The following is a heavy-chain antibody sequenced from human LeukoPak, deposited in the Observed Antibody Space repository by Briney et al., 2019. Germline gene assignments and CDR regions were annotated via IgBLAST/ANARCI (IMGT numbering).Heavy chain of an antibody. CDR2: VSGYNGNT. V-gene: IGHV1-18*01. CDR3: ARDRPVMITFGGVIIAAY. Sequence: ASVKVSCKASGYTFTSHGINWLRQAPGQGLEWMGWVSGYNGNTDYAQKFQGRVTMTTDRSTNTVYMELRSLRSDDTAVYYCARDRPVMITFGGVIIAAYWGQGTLVSVSS. D-gene: IGHD3-16*02. CDR1: GYTFTSHG. J-gene: IGHJ4*02.